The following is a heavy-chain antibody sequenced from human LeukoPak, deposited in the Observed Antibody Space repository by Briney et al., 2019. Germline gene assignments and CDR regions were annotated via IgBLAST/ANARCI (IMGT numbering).Heavy chain of an antibody. CDR3: ARDRWAWELGEGAFDI. V-gene: IGHV4-4*07. Sequence: SETLSLTCTVSGGSISSYYWSWIRQPAGKGLEWIGRIYASGSTNYNPSLKSRVTMSVGTSKNQFSLKLSSVTAADTAVYYCARDRWAWELGEGAFDIWGQGTMVTVSS. CDR2: IYASGST. D-gene: IGHD1-26*01. CDR1: GGSISSYY. J-gene: IGHJ3*02.